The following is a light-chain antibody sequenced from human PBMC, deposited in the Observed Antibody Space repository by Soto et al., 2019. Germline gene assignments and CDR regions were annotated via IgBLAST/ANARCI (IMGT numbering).Light chain of an antibody. CDR2: EVS. CDR3: SSYTSSNTWV. CDR1: SSDVGGYNY. V-gene: IGLV2-14*01. J-gene: IGLJ3*02. Sequence: SALTQPASVSGSPGQSITISCTGTSSDVGGYNYVSWYQQHPGKVPRLMIYEVSNRPSGLSNRFSGSKSDNTASLTISGLQAEDEADYYCSSYTSSNTWVFGGGTKLTVL.